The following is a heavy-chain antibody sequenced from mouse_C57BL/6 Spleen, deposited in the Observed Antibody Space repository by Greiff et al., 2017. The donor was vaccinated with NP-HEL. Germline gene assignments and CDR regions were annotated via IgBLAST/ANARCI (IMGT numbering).Heavy chain of an antibody. D-gene: IGHD1-2*01. CDR3: AREITAAPYFGY. CDR1: GYTFTSYW. J-gene: IGHJ2*01. Sequence: QVQLQQPGAELVKPGASVKMSCKASGYTFTSYWITWVKQRPGQGLEWIGDIYPGSGSTNYNEKFKSKATLTVETSSSTAYMQLSSLTSEDSAVYYCAREITAAPYFGYWGQGTTLTVSS. V-gene: IGHV1-55*01. CDR2: IYPGSGST.